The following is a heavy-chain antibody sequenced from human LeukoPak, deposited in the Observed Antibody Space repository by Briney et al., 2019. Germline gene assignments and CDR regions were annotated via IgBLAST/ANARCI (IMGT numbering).Heavy chain of an antibody. V-gene: IGHV4-34*01. CDR1: GGSFSGYY. CDR3: ARGSRLCSGGSCYSGTLFDY. Sequence: SETPSLTCAVYGGSFSGYYWSWIRQPPGKGLEWIGEINHSGSTNYNPSLKSRVTISVDTSKNQFSLKLSSVTAADTAVYYCARGSRLCSGGSCYSGTLFDYWGQGTLVTVSS. J-gene: IGHJ4*02. D-gene: IGHD2-15*01. CDR2: INHSGST.